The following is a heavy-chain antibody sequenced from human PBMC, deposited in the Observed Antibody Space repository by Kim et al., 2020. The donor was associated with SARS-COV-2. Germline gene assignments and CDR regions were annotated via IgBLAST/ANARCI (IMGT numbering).Heavy chain of an antibody. D-gene: IGHD3-10*01. Sequence: GESLKISCKGSGYSFTSYWIDWVRQMPGKGLEWMGVIYPGDSDTRYSPSFQGQVTISVDKSINTAYLQWSSLKASDTAMYFCARRRSGVSGGMDVWGQGTTVTVSS. CDR1: GYSFTSYW. CDR2: IYPGDSDT. J-gene: IGHJ6*02. V-gene: IGHV5-51*01. CDR3: ARRRSGVSGGMDV.